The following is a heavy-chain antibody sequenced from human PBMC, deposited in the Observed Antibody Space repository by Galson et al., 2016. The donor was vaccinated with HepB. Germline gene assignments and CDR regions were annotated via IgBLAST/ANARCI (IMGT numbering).Heavy chain of an antibody. CDR2: IFSGGYT. Sequence: SLRLSCAASGVTVSSNYMSWVRQAPGKGLEWVTVIFSGGYTYYADSVKGRFNTSRDNSKHMVYLQMDGLRVEDTATYYCAKVRDGYDWGAFDIWGQGTMVSVSS. CDR1: GVTVSSNY. J-gene: IGHJ3*02. CDR3: AKVRDGYDWGAFDI. V-gene: IGHV3-53*01. D-gene: IGHD3-16*01.